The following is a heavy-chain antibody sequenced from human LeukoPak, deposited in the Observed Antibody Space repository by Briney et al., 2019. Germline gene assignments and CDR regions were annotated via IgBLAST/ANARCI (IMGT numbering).Heavy chain of an antibody. Sequence: GGSPRLSCAASGFTFSSYSMNWVRQAPGKGLEWVSSICSSSSYIYYADSVKGRFTISRDNAKNSLYLQMNSLRAEDTAVYYCAREDYDYVWGSYRVFDYWGQGTLVTVSS. CDR2: ICSSSSYI. J-gene: IGHJ4*02. V-gene: IGHV3-21*01. CDR1: GFTFSSYS. CDR3: AREDYDYVWGSYRVFDY. D-gene: IGHD3-16*02.